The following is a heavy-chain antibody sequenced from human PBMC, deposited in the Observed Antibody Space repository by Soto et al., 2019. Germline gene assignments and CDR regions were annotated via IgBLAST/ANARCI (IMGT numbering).Heavy chain of an antibody. CDR1: GFTFSNAW. J-gene: IGHJ5*02. CDR2: IKSKTDGGTT. D-gene: IGHD2-2*01. CDR3: TTDITRFIVVVPAAILRFDP. Sequence: EVQLVESGGGLVKPGGSLRLSCAASGFTFSNAWMSWVRQAPGKGLEWVGRIKSKTDGGTTDYAAPVKGRFTISRDDSKNTLDLQMNSLKTEDTAVYYCTTDITRFIVVVPAAILRFDPWGQGTLVTVSS. V-gene: IGHV3-15*01.